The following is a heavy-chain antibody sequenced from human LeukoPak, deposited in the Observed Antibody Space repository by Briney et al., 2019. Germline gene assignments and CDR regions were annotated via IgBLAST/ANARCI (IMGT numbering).Heavy chain of an antibody. CDR2: ISYDGSNK. CDR3: AVGPGALVMFLAY. CDR1: GFTFSSYA. J-gene: IGHJ4*02. V-gene: IGHV3-30-3*01. D-gene: IGHD3-16*02. Sequence: GGSLSLSCAASGFTFSSYAMHWVRKAPGQGLEWGAVISYDGSNKYYTDSVKGRLTISRDNPKNTLYLQMTSLRAEDTAVYYCAVGPGALVMFLAYWGQGTLVIVSS.